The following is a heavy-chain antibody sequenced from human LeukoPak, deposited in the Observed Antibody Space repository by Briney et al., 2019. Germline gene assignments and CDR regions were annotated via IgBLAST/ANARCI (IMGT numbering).Heavy chain of an antibody. D-gene: IGHD3-3*01. CDR1: GDSISSSSYF. CDR3: AREDQGDYWSGYPEYMDV. V-gene: IGHV4-39*07. J-gene: IGHJ6*03. CDR2: ISYGGTT. Sequence: SETLSLTCTVSGDSISSSSYFWGWIRQSPGKGLEWIGSISYGGTTYYNPSLKSRVTISVDTSKNQFSLKLSSMTAADTAVYFCAREDQGDYWSGYPEYMDVWGKGTAVTVSS.